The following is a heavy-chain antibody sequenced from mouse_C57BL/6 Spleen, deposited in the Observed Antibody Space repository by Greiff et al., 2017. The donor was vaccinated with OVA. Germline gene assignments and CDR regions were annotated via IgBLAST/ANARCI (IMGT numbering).Heavy chain of an antibody. CDR1: GYSITSGYY. D-gene: IGHD2-4*01. Sequence: VQLQQSGPGLVKPSQSLSLTCSVTGYSITSGYYWNWIRQFPGNKLEWMGYISYDGSNNYNPSLKNRISITRDTSKNQFFLKLNSVTTEDTATYYCARGLGWYFDVWGTGTTVTVSS. J-gene: IGHJ1*03. CDR3: ARGLGWYFDV. CDR2: ISYDGSN. V-gene: IGHV3-6*01.